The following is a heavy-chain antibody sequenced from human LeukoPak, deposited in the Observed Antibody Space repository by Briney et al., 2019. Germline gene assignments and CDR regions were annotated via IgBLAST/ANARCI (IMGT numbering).Heavy chain of an antibody. CDR1: GFTFSSYW. J-gene: IGHJ6*02. D-gene: IGHD3-3*01. Sequence: GGSLRLSCAASGFTFSSYWMSWVRQAPGKGLEWVANIKQDGSEKYYVDSVKGRFTISRDNVKNSLYLQMNSLRAEDTAVYYCARDNRITIFGVAEYYYGMDVWGQGTTVTVSS. CDR3: ARDNRITIFGVAEYYYGMDV. CDR2: IKQDGSEK. V-gene: IGHV3-7*01.